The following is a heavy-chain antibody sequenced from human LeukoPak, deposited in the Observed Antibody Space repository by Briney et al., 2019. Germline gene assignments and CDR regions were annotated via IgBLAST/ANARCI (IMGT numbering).Heavy chain of an antibody. Sequence: GASVKVSCKASGYTFTGYYMHWVRQAPGQGLEWMGWINPNSGGTNYAQKFQGRVTMTRDTSISTAYMELSRLRSDDTAVYYRARDSSIVGAMGIDYWGQGTLVTVSS. D-gene: IGHD1-26*01. CDR2: INPNSGGT. CDR3: ARDSSIVGAMGIDY. CDR1: GYTFTGYY. J-gene: IGHJ4*02. V-gene: IGHV1-2*02.